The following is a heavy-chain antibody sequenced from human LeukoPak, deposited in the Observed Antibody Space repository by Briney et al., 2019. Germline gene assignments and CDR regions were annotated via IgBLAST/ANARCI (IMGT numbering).Heavy chain of an antibody. CDR3: AGYYDFWSGYYSFDY. CDR2: INPNSGGT. CDR1: GYTFTGYY. V-gene: IGHV1-2*02. J-gene: IGHJ4*02. Sequence: ASVKVSCKASGYTFTGYYMHWVRQAPGQVLELMGWINPNSGGTNYAQKFQGRVTMTTDTSISTAYMELSRLRSDDTAVYYCAGYYDFWSGYYSFDYWGQGTLVTVSS. D-gene: IGHD3-3*01.